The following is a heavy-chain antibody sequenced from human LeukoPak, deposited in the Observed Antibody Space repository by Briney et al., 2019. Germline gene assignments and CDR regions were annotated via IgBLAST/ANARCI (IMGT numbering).Heavy chain of an antibody. CDR1: GFTFSNYW. D-gene: IGHD6-13*01. J-gene: IGHJ3*02. Sequence: GGPLRLSCAASGFTFSNYWMAWVRQAPGKGLEWVANINLDGSEKDYVDSLKGRCTISRDDAKNSLYLQVNTLRAEDTAVYYCARDSEKSSSFAFDIWGQGTVVTVSS. CDR3: ARDSEKSSSFAFDI. CDR2: INLDGSEK. V-gene: IGHV3-7*01.